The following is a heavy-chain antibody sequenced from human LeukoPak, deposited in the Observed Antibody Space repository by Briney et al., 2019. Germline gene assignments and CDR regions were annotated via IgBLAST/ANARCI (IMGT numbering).Heavy chain of an antibody. CDR1: GFTFDDYA. Sequence: GGSLRLSCAASGFTFDDYAMHWVRQAPGKGLEWVSGISWNSGSIGYADSVKGRFTISRDNSKNTLYLQMNSLRAEDTAVYYCARGNYQVGGYFDYWGQGTLVTVSS. CDR2: ISWNSGSI. V-gene: IGHV3-9*01. D-gene: IGHD3-16*01. J-gene: IGHJ4*02. CDR3: ARGNYQVGGYFDY.